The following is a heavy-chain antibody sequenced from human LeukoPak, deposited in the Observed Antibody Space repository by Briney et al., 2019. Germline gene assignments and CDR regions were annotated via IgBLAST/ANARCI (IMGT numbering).Heavy chain of an antibody. D-gene: IGHD1-26*01. Sequence: SETLSLTCSVSGGSISSSGHYWGWLRQPPGKGLEWIGSLYQSGNTYYNPSLKSRVSISVDASKNQFSLKLSSVTAADTAVYYCARAPIVGTTNAFDIWGQGTMVTVSS. J-gene: IGHJ3*02. CDR3: ARAPIVGTTNAFDI. CDR1: GGSISSSGHY. V-gene: IGHV4-39*07. CDR2: LYQSGNT.